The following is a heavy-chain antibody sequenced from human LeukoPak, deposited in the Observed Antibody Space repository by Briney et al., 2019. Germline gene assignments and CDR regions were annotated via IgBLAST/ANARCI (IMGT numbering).Heavy chain of an antibody. D-gene: IGHD2/OR15-2a*01. J-gene: IGHJ3*02. CDR3: ARGDTSLQRNDALDI. CDR1: GFAFSSHA. CDR2: ISLTSNDI. Sequence: PGGSLRLSCGASGFAFSSHAMNWVRQAPGKGLEWVSSISLTSNDIYYAASVRGRFIISRDNAKNLLSLQMNSLRAEDTALYYCARGDTSLQRNDALDIWGQGTMVSVSS. V-gene: IGHV3-21*01.